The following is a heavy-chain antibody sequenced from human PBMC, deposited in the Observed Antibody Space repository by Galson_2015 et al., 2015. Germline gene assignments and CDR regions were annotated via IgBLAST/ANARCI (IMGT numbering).Heavy chain of an antibody. CDR1: GFTFSSYG. J-gene: IGHJ4*02. V-gene: IGHV3-30*03. Sequence: SLRLSCAASGFTFSSYGMHWVRQAPGKGLEWVAVISYDGSNKYYADSVKGRFTISRDNSKNTLYLQMNSLRAEDTAVYYCARENGGSYPFDYWGQGTLVTVSS. CDR3: ARENGGSYPFDY. D-gene: IGHD1-26*01. CDR2: ISYDGSNK.